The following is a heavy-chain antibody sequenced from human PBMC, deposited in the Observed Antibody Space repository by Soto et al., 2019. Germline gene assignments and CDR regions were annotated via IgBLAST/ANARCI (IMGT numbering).Heavy chain of an antibody. J-gene: IGHJ4*02. CDR1: GGSISSYY. Sequence: SETLSLTCTVSGGSISSYYWSWIRQPPGKGLEWIGYIYYSGSTNYNPSLKSRVTISVDTSKNQFSLKLSSVTAADTAVYYCAATSGGYYDSSGYYPPEYYFDYWGQGTLVTVSS. D-gene: IGHD3-22*01. V-gene: IGHV4-59*01. CDR3: AATSGGYYDSSGYYPPEYYFDY. CDR2: IYYSGST.